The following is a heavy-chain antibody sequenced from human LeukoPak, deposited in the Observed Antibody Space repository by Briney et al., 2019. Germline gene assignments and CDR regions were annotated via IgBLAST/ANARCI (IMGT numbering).Heavy chain of an antibody. V-gene: IGHV3-30*04. Sequence: GGSLRLSCAASGFTFSNYAMHWVRQAPGKGLEWVAVISYDGSNKYYADSVKGRFTISRDNSKNTLYLQMNSLRAEDTAVYYCARPDYSNYRFDYWGQGTLVTVSS. CDR2: ISYDGSNK. D-gene: IGHD4-11*01. CDR3: ARPDYSNYRFDY. J-gene: IGHJ4*02. CDR1: GFTFSNYA.